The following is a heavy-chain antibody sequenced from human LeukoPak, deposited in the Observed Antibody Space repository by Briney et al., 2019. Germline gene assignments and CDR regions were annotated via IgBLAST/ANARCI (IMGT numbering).Heavy chain of an antibody. D-gene: IGHD5-12*01. CDR2: IYHSGST. J-gene: IGHJ4*02. V-gene: IGHV4-30-2*01. CDR3: ARDGGDSGYAYNFDY. Sequence: PSQTLSLTCTVSGGSTSSGGYYWSWIRQPPGKGLEWIGYIYHSGSTYYNPSLKSRVTISVDRSKNQFSLKLSSVTAADTAVYYCARDGGDSGYAYNFDYWGQGTPVTVSS. CDR1: GGSTSSGGYY.